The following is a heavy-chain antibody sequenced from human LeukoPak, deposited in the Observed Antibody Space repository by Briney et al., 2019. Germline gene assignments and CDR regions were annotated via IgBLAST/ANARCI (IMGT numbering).Heavy chain of an antibody. CDR3: ARTYEEAIVVPASTSPWYFDL. J-gene: IGHJ2*01. Sequence: SQTLSLTCTVSGGSISSGDYYWSWIRQPPGKGLEWIGYIYYSGGTDYNPTLKSRLNISVATSKNQFSLQLKSVTAADTAVYYCARTYEEAIVVPASTSPWYFDLWGRGTLVTVSS. CDR1: GGSISSGDYY. CDR2: IYYSGGT. D-gene: IGHD2-2*01. V-gene: IGHV4-30-4*01.